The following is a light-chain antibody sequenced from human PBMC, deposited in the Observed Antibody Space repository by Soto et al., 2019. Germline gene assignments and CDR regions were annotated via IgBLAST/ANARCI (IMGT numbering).Light chain of an antibody. CDR2: GAS. J-gene: IGKJ1*01. CDR1: QNVDSNY. CDR3: QQYGSLSWT. V-gene: IGKV3-20*01. Sequence: ELGMRQSRANRSVSPVERATLSCMASQNVDSNYLAWYQQKPGQAPRIIIFGASGRATGIPDRFSGSGSGTDFTLTISRLEPEDFAVYYCQQYGSLSWTFGQGTKVDI.